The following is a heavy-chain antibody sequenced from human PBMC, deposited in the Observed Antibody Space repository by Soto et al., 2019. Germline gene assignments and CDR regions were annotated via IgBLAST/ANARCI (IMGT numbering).Heavy chain of an antibody. CDR1: GGSISSGDYY. V-gene: IGHV4-30-4*01. Sequence: QVQLQESGPGLVKPSQTLSLTCTVSGGSISSGDYYWSWIRQPPGKGLEWIGYIDYSGSTYYNPSRKSRFTISVDTSKTQFSLKLSSVTAADTAVYSCARGGRTIFGRYFDYWGQGTLVTVSS. CDR3: ARGGRTIFGRYFDY. CDR2: IDYSGST. J-gene: IGHJ4*02. D-gene: IGHD3-3*01.